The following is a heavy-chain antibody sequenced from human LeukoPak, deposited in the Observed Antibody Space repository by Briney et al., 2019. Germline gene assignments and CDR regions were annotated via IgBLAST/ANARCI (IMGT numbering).Heavy chain of an antibody. Sequence: PGGSLRLSCAASGFTFRSYAMNWVRQAPGKGLEWVSSISDNGGNTYYADSAKGRFTISRDNAKNSLYLQMNSLRAEDTAVYYCAELSITMIGGVWGKGTTVTISS. D-gene: IGHD3-10*02. CDR1: GFTFRSYA. V-gene: IGHV3-23*01. J-gene: IGHJ6*04. CDR3: AELSITMIGGV. CDR2: ISDNGGNT.